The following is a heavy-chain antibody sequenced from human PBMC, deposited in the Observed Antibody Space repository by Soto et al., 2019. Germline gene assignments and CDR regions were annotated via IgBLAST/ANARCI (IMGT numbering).Heavy chain of an antibody. Sequence: EVQLLESGGGVVQPGGSLRLSCAASGFTFSNDAMNWVRQAPGKGLEWVSTISSSSGSTYYADSVKGRFTISRDNSKNFLYLQMNRLRGADTAVYYCAKVWSERYSRQHSDYCSQGALVTISS. CDR2: ISSSSGST. CDR3: AKVWSERYSRQHSDY. CDR1: GFTFSNDA. D-gene: IGHD5-12*01. V-gene: IGHV3-23*01. J-gene: IGHJ4*01.